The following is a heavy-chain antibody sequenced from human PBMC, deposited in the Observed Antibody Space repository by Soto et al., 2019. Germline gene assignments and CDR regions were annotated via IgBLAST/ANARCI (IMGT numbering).Heavy chain of an antibody. V-gene: IGHV1-2*04. Sequence: QVQLVQSGAEVKKPGASVKVSCKASGYTFTGYYMHWVRQAPGQGLEWMGWINPNRGGTNYAQKFQGWVTMTRDTSISTAYMELSRLRSDDTAVYYCARDNAMAPHDAFDIWGQGTMVTVSS. CDR1: GYTFTGYY. CDR3: ARDNAMAPHDAFDI. D-gene: IGHD2-2*01. CDR2: INPNRGGT. J-gene: IGHJ3*02.